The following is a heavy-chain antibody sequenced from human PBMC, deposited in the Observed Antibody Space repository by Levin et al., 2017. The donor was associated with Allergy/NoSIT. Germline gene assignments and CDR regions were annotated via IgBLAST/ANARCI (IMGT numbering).Heavy chain of an antibody. CDR2: IRNKANSYTT. CDR1: GFTFSDYY. J-gene: IGHJ4*02. CDR3: AGPSLPYSSGWNYFDY. D-gene: IGHD6-19*01. V-gene: IGHV3-72*01. Sequence: GGSLRLSCAASGFTFSDYYMDWVRQAPGKGLEWVGRIRNKANSYTTEYAASVKGRFTISRDDSKNSLYLQMNSLRSEDTAVYYCAGPSLPYSSGWNYFDYWGQGTLVTVSS.